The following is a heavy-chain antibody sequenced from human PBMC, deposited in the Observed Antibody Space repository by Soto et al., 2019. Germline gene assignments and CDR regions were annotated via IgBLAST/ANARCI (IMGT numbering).Heavy chain of an antibody. CDR1: GFTFTSSA. CDR3: ARRGEELEHLDHYYYYGMDV. D-gene: IGHD1-1*01. J-gene: IGHJ6*02. CDR2: IVVSSGTT. V-gene: IGHV1-58*01. Sequence: VKVSCKASGFTFTSSAVQWVRQARGQRLEWIGWIVVSSGTTNYAQKFQDRVTITADESTSTAYMELSSLRSEDTAVYYCARRGEELEHLDHYYYYGMDVWGQGTTVTVSS.